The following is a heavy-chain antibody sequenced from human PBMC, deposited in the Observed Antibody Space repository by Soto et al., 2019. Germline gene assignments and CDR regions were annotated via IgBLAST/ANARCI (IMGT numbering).Heavy chain of an antibody. D-gene: IGHD3-3*01. V-gene: IGHV3-23*01. Sequence: PGGSLRLSCAASGFTFSSYAMSWVRRAPGKGLEWVSAISGSGGSTYYADSVKGRFTISRDNSKNTLYLQMNSLRAEDTAVYYCAKGVALRFLDSYYFDYWGQGTLVTVSS. CDR3: AKGVALRFLDSYYFDY. CDR2: ISGSGGST. J-gene: IGHJ4*02. CDR1: GFTFSSYA.